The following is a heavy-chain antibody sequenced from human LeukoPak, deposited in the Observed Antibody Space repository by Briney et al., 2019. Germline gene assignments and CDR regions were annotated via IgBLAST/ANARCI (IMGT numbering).Heavy chain of an antibody. CDR2: INDSGGST. CDR1: GFTFSSYA. CDR3: ASGYYDTPN. V-gene: IGHV3-23*01. Sequence: PGGSLRLSCAASGFTFSSYAMSWVRQAPGKGLEWVSVINDSGGSTYYADSVKGRFTISRDNAKNTLYLQMNSLRAEDTAVYYCASGYYDTPNWGQGTLVTVSS. J-gene: IGHJ4*02. D-gene: IGHD3-22*01.